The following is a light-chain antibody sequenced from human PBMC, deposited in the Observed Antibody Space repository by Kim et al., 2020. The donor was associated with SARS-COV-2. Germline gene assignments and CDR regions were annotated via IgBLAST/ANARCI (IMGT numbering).Light chain of an antibody. J-gene: IGKJ2*01. CDR3: QQYNSYSLPYT. V-gene: IGKV1-5*01. Sequence: DIQMTQSPSTLSASVGDRVTITCRASQSISSWLAWYQQKPGKAPKLLIYDASSLESGVPSRFSGSGSGTEFTLTISSLQPDDFATYYCQQYNSYSLPYTFGQGTKLEI. CDR1: QSISSW. CDR2: DAS.